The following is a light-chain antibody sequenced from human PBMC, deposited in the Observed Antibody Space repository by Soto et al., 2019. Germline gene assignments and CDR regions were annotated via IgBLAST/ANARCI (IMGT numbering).Light chain of an antibody. J-gene: IGKJ4*01. CDR2: AAS. V-gene: IGKV1-39*01. CDR3: QQTYSTPLT. Sequence: DIQMTQSPSSLSASVGDRVTITCRASQTISSYVNWYQQEPGEAPKLLIHAASSLQSGVPSRFSGSGSGTDFTLSISSLQPEDFATYYCQQTYSTPLTFVGGTKVEI. CDR1: QTISSY.